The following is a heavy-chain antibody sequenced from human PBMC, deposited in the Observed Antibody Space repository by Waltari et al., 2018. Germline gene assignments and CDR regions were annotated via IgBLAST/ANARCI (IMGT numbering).Heavy chain of an antibody. Sequence: SCKASGYTFSAYFMHWVRQAPGQGLEWMGRIDPNSGGTNYAQKFQGRVTMTRDTSISTIYMELRRLTFDDTALYYCARDASTAVPEGDAFDIWGQGTMVAVSA. CDR2: IDPNSGGT. D-gene: IGHD6-19*01. CDR3: ARDASTAVPEGDAFDI. V-gene: IGHV1-2*06. CDR1: GYTFSAYF. J-gene: IGHJ3*02.